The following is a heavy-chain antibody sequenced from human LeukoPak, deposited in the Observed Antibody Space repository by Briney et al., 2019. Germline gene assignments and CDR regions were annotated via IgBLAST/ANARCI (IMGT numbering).Heavy chain of an antibody. V-gene: IGHV3-15*01. CDR2: IKSKTDGGTT. D-gene: IGHD2-2*02. J-gene: IGHJ4*02. CDR3: TTQVQQLNPIAGY. Sequence: GGSLRLSCAASGFTFSNAWMSWVRQAPGKGLEWVRRIKSKTDGGTTDYAAPAKGRFTISRDDSKNTLYLQMNSLKTEDTAVYYCTTQVQQLNPIAGYWGQGTLVTVSS. CDR1: GFTFSNAW.